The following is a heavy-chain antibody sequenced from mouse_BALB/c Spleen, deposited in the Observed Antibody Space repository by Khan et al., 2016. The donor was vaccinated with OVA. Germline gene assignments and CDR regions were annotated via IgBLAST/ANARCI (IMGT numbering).Heavy chain of an antibody. CDR1: GYTFTDNA. D-gene: IGHD2-3*01. Sequence: QVQLQQSGPELVRPGVSVKISCKGSGYTFTDNAMHWVKQSHAKSLEWIGLISTYSGNTNYKQKFQGKATMTVDKSSSTAYMELARLTSEDSAMYYCTRPAYDGYYDSWGQGTTLTVSS. J-gene: IGHJ2*01. V-gene: IGHV1S137*01. CDR2: ISTYSGNT. CDR3: TRPAYDGYYDS.